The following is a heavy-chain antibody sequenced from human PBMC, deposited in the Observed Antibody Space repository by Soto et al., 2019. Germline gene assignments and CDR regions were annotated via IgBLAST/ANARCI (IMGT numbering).Heavy chain of an antibody. CDR1: GFTFSSYA. CDR3: AKVRGPSALGYYYYGMDV. Sequence: GGSLRLSCAASGFTFSSYAMSWVRQAPGKGLEWVSAISGSGGSTYYADSVKGRFTISRDNSKNTPYLQMNSLRAEDTAVYYCAKVRGPSALGYYYYGMDVWGQGTTVTVSS. CDR2: ISGSGGST. V-gene: IGHV3-23*01. J-gene: IGHJ6*02.